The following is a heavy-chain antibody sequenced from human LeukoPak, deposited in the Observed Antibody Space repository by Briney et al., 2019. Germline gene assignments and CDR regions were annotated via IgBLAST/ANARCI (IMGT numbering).Heavy chain of an antibody. D-gene: IGHD3-22*01. CDR1: GGTFSSYT. CDR2: IIPILGIA. V-gene: IGHV1-69*04. Sequence: SVKVSCKASGGTFSSYTISWVRQAPGQGLEWMGRIIPILGIANYAQKLQGRVTITADKSTSTAYMELSSLRSEDTAVYYCAREDYYDRDRPLDYWGQGTLVTVSS. J-gene: IGHJ4*02. CDR3: AREDYYDRDRPLDY.